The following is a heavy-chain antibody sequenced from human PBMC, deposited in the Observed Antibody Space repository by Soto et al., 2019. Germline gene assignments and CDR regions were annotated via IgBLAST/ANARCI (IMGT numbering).Heavy chain of an antibody. CDR1: GFTFSSYA. CDR3: ASSDYVWGSSYY. Sequence: EVQLLESGGGLVQPGGSLRLSCAASGFTFSSYAMSWVRQAPGKGLEWVSAISGSGGSTYYADSVKGRFTISRDYSKNTLYLQMNSLIAEDTAVYYCASSDYVWGSSYYWGQGTLVTVSS. CDR2: ISGSGGST. V-gene: IGHV3-23*01. D-gene: IGHD3-16*01. J-gene: IGHJ4*02.